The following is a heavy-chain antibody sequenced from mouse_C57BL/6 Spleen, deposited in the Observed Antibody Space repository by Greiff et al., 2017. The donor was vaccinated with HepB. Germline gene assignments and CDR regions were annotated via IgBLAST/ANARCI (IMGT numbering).Heavy chain of an antibody. V-gene: IGHV1-50*01. D-gene: IGHD3-2*02. CDR3: ARRSRQLRLRGYAMDY. CDR2: IDPSDSYT. CDR1: GYTFTSYW. Sequence: QVQLQQPGAELVKPGASVKLSCKASGYTFTSYWMQWVNQRPGQGLEWIGEIDPSDSYTNYNQKFKGKATLTVDTSSSTAYMQLSSLTSEDSAVYYCARRSRQLRLRGYAMDYWGQGTSVTVSS. J-gene: IGHJ4*01.